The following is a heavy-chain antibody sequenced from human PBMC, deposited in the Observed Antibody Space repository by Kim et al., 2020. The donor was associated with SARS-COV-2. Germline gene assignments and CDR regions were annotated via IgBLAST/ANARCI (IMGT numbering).Heavy chain of an antibody. D-gene: IGHD2-2*01. CDR1: GGTFSSYA. CDR2: IIPILGIA. V-gene: IGHV1-69*04. CDR3: ASTGYCSSTSCYHDYGDSVAY. J-gene: IGHJ4*02. Sequence: SVKVSCKASGGTFSSYAISWVRQAPGQGLEWMGRIIPILGIANYAQKFQGRVTITADKSTSTAYMELSSLRSEDTAVYYCASTGYCSSTSCYHDYGDSVAYWGQGTLVTVSS.